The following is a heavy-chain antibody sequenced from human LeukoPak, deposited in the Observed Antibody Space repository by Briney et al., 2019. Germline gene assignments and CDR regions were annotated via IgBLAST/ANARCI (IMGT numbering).Heavy chain of an antibody. CDR2: ISSTSSTI. CDR3: ARARTRYSGSYGGAFDI. J-gene: IGHJ3*02. Sequence: GGSLRLSCVASGFTFSSFSMDWVRQAPGKGLEWVSYISSTSSTIYYADSVQGRFTSSRDNAKNSLYLQMNSLRAEDTAVYYCARARTRYSGSYGGAFDIWGQGTMVTVSS. D-gene: IGHD1-26*01. V-gene: IGHV3-48*04. CDR1: GFTFSSFS.